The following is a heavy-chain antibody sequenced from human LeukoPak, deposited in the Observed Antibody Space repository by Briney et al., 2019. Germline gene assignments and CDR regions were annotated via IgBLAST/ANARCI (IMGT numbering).Heavy chain of an antibody. Sequence: GGSLGLSCAASGFIFSTYWMNWVRQSPGKGLEWVANIKHDGSEKYYVDSVKGRFTISRDNVKNSLYLQMNSLRAEDTAVYYCARFSRQLTFFDYWGQGTLVTVSS. D-gene: IGHD2-2*01. J-gene: IGHJ4*02. V-gene: IGHV3-7*04. CDR1: GFIFSTYW. CDR2: IKHDGSEK. CDR3: ARFSRQLTFFDY.